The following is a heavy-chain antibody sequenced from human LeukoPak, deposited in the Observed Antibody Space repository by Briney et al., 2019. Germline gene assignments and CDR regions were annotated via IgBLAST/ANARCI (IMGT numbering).Heavy chain of an antibody. V-gene: IGHV4-59*01. D-gene: IGHD1-26*01. CDR3: ARNGGSYTFDI. CDR1: GGSISTYY. Sequence: KSLETLSLTCTVSGGSISTYYWSWIRQPPGKGLEWIGYISYSGSTNYRPSLKSRVTISIDTSKNQFSLRLTSVTAADAAVYYCARNGGSYTFDIWGQGTMVTVSS. CDR2: ISYSGST. J-gene: IGHJ3*02.